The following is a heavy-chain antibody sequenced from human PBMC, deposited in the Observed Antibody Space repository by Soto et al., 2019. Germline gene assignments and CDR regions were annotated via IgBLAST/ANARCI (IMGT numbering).Heavy chain of an antibody. V-gene: IGHV3-23*01. CDR2: ISGSGGST. D-gene: IGHD3-16*01. CDR1: GVTFSSYA. Sequence: GGSLRLSCAASGVTFSSYAMSWVRQAPGKGLEWVSAISGSGGSTYYADSVKGRFTISRDNSKNTLYLQMNSLRAEDTAVYYCAKGGAPTAWGTGVDYWGQGTLVTVSS. J-gene: IGHJ4*02. CDR3: AKGGAPTAWGTGVDY.